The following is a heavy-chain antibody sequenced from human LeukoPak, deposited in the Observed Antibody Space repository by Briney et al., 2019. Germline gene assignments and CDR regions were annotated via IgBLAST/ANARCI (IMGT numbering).Heavy chain of an antibody. D-gene: IGHD2-8*02. CDR3: ARDDDTGGNILDY. Sequence: SGGSLRLSCAASGFTLSSYGMHWVPQGRGKGLEGVAFISSDGTNKHYTDSVKGRFTISRDNSKSTLYLQMDNLSAEDTAVYYCARDDDTGGNILDYWGQGTLVTVSS. CDR1: GFTLSSYG. V-gene: IGHV3-30*03. CDR2: ISSDGTNK. J-gene: IGHJ4*02.